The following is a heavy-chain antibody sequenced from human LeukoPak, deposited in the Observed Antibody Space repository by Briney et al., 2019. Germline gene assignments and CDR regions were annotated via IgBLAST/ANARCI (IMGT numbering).Heavy chain of an antibody. CDR2: INPNSGGT. CDR3: ARDRTGTDAFDI. Sequence: ASVKVSFKASGYTFTGYYMHWVRQAPGQGLGWMGWINPNSGGTNYAQKFQGRVTMTRDTSISTAYMELSRLRSDDTAVYYCARDRTGTDAFDIWGQGTMVTVSS. V-gene: IGHV1-2*02. D-gene: IGHD7-27*01. CDR1: GYTFTGYY. J-gene: IGHJ3*02.